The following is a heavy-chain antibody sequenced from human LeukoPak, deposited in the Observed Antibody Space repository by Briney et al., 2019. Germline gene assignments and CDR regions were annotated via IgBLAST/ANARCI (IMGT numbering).Heavy chain of an antibody. V-gene: IGHV3-21*01. CDR1: GFPFSSYN. CDR2: ISSGSYI. D-gene: IGHD2-15*01. CDR3: ARGYCSGGSCYSGSYY. Sequence: GGSLRLSCAASGFPFSSYNLNWVRQAPGKGLEWVSSISSGSYIYYADSVKGRFTISRDNAKNSVYLQMNSLRAEDTAVYYCARGYCSGGSCYSGSYYWGQGTLVTVSS. J-gene: IGHJ4*02.